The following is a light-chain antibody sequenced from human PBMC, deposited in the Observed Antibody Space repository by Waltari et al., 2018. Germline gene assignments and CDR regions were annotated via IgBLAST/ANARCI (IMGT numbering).Light chain of an antibody. CDR1: SLSRYY. J-gene: IGLJ2*01. CDR3: HSRDSSSTRF. V-gene: IGLV3-19*01. Sequence: SSELTQDPTVSVALGPTVRITCQGDSLSRYYPRWYQQRPGQAPILVFYGQSSRPSGIPDRFSGSISGNTASLTITGAQAEDEADYYCHSRDSSSTRFFGGGTRLTV. CDR2: GQS.